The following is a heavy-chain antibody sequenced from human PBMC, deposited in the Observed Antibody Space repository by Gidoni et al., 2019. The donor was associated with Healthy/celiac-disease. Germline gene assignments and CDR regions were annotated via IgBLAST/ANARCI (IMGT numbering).Heavy chain of an antibody. Sequence: QVQLVASGGGVVQPGRSLRHSCSASGFNFRSYALTWVRPAPGKGLVWWACIYYDGSNKYYADSVKGRFTISREYSKNTLYLQMNSLRAEDTAVYYCARDRGYCSSTSCYAYYYYGMDVWGQGTTVTVSS. CDR1: GFNFRSYA. CDR3: ARDRGYCSSTSCYAYYYYGMDV. V-gene: IGHV3-30-3*01. CDR2: IYYDGSNK. J-gene: IGHJ6*02. D-gene: IGHD2-2*01.